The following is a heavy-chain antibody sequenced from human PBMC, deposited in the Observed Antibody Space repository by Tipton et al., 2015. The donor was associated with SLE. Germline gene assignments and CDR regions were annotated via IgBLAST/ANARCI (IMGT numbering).Heavy chain of an antibody. D-gene: IGHD5-24*01. Sequence: TLSLTCAVYGGYFSGYYWSWIRQAPGKGLEWIGEINHSGSTNYNPSLKSRVTISVDTSKNQFSLKLSSVTAVDTAVYYCMRHPPRDQLVFGYFDLWGRGTLVTVSS. CDR3: MRHPPRDQLVFGYFDL. J-gene: IGHJ2*01. V-gene: IGHV4-34*01. CDR1: GGYFSGYY. CDR2: INHSGST.